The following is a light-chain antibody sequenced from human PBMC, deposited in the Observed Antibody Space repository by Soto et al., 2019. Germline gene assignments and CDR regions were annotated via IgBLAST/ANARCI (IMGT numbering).Light chain of an antibody. Sequence: EIVLTQSPATLSLSPGERATLSCRASQSVSSYLAWYQQKPGQAPRLLIYDASNRATGIPARFSGSGSGTDFTLTISSLEPEDFAVYYCQQSYSTPRFTFGPGTKVDIK. J-gene: IGKJ3*01. CDR1: QSVSSY. CDR2: DAS. CDR3: QQSYSTPRFT. V-gene: IGKV3-11*01.